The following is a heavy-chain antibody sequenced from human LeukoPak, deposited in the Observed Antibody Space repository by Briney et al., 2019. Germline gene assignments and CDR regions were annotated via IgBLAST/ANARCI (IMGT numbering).Heavy chain of an antibody. J-gene: IGHJ5*02. CDR1: GASLSGFF. CDR3: ARGSIVGWFDP. Sequence: SETLSLTCAVDGASLSGFFWNWIRQSPGKGLEWIGEMNQGGGANFNPSLESRVIIAVDTSKNQFTLKVNSVTEADTAVYYCARGSIVGWFDPWGRGTLVTVSS. V-gene: IGHV4-34*01. D-gene: IGHD1-26*01. CDR2: MNQGGGA.